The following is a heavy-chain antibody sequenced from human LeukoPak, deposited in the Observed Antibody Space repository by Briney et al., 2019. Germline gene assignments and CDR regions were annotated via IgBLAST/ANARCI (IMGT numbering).Heavy chain of an antibody. Sequence: ASVTLSFTASGYTFTSYYMHWVRQAPGQGLEWMGIINPSGGSTSYAQKFQGRVTMTRDMSTSTVYMELSSLRSEDTAVYYCAREGARWLQFPYYFDYWGQGTLVTVSS. D-gene: IGHD5-24*01. CDR2: INPSGGST. V-gene: IGHV1-46*01. CDR1: GYTFTSYY. CDR3: AREGARWLQFPYYFDY. J-gene: IGHJ4*02.